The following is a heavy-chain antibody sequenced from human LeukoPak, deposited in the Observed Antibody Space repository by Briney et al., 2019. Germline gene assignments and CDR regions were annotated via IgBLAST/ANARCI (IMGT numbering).Heavy chain of an antibody. D-gene: IGHD1-14*01. CDR3: TRDPRNLDY. J-gene: IGHJ4*02. CDR1: GFTFSDTN. CDR2: ISPSGTDI. V-gene: IGHV3-11*01. Sequence: GGSLRLSCAVSGFTFSDTNMTWIRQAPGKGLESLSYISPSGTDISYADSVKGRFTISRDNAKNSLYLQMNSLRVEDTAVYYCTRDPRNLDYWGQGTLVTASS.